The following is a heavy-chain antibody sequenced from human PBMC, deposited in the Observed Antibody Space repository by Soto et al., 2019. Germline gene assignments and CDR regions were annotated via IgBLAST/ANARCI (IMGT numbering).Heavy chain of an antibody. CDR1: GGTFSSYA. J-gene: IGHJ6*02. CDR2: IIPIFGTA. Sequence: SVEVSCKASGGTFSSYAISWVRQAPGQGLEWMGGIIPIFGTANYAQKFQGRVTITADESTSTAYMELSSLRSEDTAVYYCARGSSPGGLGYYGMDVWGQGTTVTVYS. CDR3: ARGSSPGGLGYYGMDV. D-gene: IGHD1-26*01. V-gene: IGHV1-69*13.